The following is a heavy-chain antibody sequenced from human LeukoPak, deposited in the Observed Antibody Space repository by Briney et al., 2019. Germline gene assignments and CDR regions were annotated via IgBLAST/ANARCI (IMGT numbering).Heavy chain of an antibody. Sequence: GGSLRLSCTASGFTFGDYAMSWVRQAPGKGLEWVGFISSKAYGGTTEYAASVKCRFTISRDDSKSIAYLQMNSLKAEDTAVYYCTSENSSGWYYFDYWGQGTLVTVSS. CDR1: GFTFGDYA. V-gene: IGHV3-49*04. CDR3: TSENSSGWYYFDY. CDR2: ISSKAYGGTT. D-gene: IGHD6-19*01. J-gene: IGHJ4*02.